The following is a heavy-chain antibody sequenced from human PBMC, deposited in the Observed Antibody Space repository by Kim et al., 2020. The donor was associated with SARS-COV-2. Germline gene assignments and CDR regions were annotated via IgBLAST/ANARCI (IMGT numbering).Heavy chain of an antibody. Sequence: SETLSLTCTVSGGTISSYYWSWIRQPPGKGLEWIGYIYYSGSTNYNPSLKSRVTISVDTSKNQFSLKLSSVTAADTAVYYCARGGYYHGSGSYYLGVGGMGVWGPGTTLAVSS. CDR3: ARGGYYHGSGSYYLGVGGMGV. V-gene: IGHV4-59*01. D-gene: IGHD3-10*01. J-gene: IGHJ6*02. CDR2: IYYSGST. CDR1: GGTISSYY.